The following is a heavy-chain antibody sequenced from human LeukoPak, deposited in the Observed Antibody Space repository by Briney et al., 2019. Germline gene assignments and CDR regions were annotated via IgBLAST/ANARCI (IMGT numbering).Heavy chain of an antibody. CDR3: AREGDYGDYHLDY. D-gene: IGHD4-17*01. CDR1: GGSISSGDYY. CDR2: IYYSGST. Sequence: SETLSLTCTVSGGSISSGDYYWSWIRQPPGKGLEWIGYIYYSGSTYYNPSLKSRVTMSVDTSKNQFSLRLNSVTAADTAVYYCAREGDYGDYHLDYWGQGTLVTVSS. V-gene: IGHV4-30-4*01. J-gene: IGHJ4*02.